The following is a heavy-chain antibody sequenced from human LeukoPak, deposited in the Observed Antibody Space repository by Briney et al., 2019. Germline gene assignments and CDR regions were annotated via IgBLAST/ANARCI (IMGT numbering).Heavy chain of an antibody. V-gene: IGHV4-61*02. D-gene: IGHD3-3*02. CDR3: ARVAPPWYFDL. CDR2: IYTSGST. J-gene: IGHJ2*01. CDR1: GGSISSSYY. Sequence: PSGTLSLTCAVSGGSISSSYYWSWIRQPAGKGLEWIGRIYTSGSTNYNPSLKSRVTISVDTSKNQFSLKLSSVTAADTAVYYCARVAPPWYFDLWGRGTLVTVSS.